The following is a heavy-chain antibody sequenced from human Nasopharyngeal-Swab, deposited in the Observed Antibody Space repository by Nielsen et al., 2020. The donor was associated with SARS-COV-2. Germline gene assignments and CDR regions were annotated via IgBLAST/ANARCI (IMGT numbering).Heavy chain of an antibody. D-gene: IGHD4-23*01. CDR1: GGSFSGYY. V-gene: IGHV4-34*01. Sequence: GSLRLSCAVYGGSFSGYYWSWIRQPPGKGLEWIGEINHSGSTNYNPSLKSRVTISVDTSKNQFSLKLSSVTAADTAVYYCARGPVVTLDYWGQGTLVTVSS. CDR3: ARGPVVTLDY. CDR2: INHSGST. J-gene: IGHJ4*02.